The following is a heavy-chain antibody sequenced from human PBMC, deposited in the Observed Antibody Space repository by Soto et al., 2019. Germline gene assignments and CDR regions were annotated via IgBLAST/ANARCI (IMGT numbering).Heavy chain of an antibody. CDR1: GGSISSYY. D-gene: IGHD6-6*01. CDR3: ARSPLYSSSAGDWFDP. J-gene: IGHJ5*02. CDR2: IYYSGST. Sequence: SETLSLTCTVSGGSISSYYWSWIRQPPGKGLEWIGYIYYSGSTNYNPSLKSRVTISIDTSRNQFSPKLSSVTAADTAVYYCARSPLYSSSAGDWFDPWGQGTLVTVSS. V-gene: IGHV4-59*01.